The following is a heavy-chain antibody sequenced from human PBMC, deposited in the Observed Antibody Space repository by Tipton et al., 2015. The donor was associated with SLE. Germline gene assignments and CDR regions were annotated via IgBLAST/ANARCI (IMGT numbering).Heavy chain of an antibody. CDR2: MYNSGSS. V-gene: IGHV4-59*11. Sequence: TLSLTCTVSGGSISTHYWNWIRQPPGKGLEWIGYMYNSGSSNYNPSLKSRVTISGDTSKNQFSLKLRSVTAADTAVYYCARERACGSSSGPRSYGMDVWGQGTTVTVSS. CDR3: ARERACGSSSGPRSYGMDV. D-gene: IGHD2-2*01. J-gene: IGHJ6*02. CDR1: GGSISTHY.